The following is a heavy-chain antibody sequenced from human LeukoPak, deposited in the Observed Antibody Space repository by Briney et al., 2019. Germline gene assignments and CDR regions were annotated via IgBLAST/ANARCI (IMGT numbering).Heavy chain of an antibody. V-gene: IGHV3-30-3*01. CDR2: ISYDGINK. J-gene: IGHJ4*02. CDR1: GFTVSSNY. D-gene: IGHD6-13*01. CDR3: GRVHSSSWYCCSDY. Sequence: PGGSLRLSCAASGFTVSSNYMSWVRQAPGEGLEWVALISYDGINKYYADSVKGRFTFSRDNSKNTLYLQMNSLRPEDTAVYYCGRVHSSSWYCCSDYWGLGTLVTVSS.